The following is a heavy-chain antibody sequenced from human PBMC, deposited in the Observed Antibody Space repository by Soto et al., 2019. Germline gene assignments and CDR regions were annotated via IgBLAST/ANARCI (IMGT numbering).Heavy chain of an antibody. CDR3: AKEHSSGWYYFEY. CDR2: IWYDGSNK. CDR1: GFTFSSYG. J-gene: IGHJ4*02. D-gene: IGHD6-19*01. Sequence: PGGSLRLSCAASGFTFSSYGMHWVRQAPGKGLEWVAVIWYDGSNKYYADSVKGRFTISRDNSKNTLYLQMNSLRAEDTAVYYCAKEHSSGWYYFEYWGQGTLVTVSS. V-gene: IGHV3-30*02.